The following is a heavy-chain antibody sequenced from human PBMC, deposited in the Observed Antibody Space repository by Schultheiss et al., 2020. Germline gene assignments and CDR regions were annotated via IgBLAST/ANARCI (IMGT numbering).Heavy chain of an antibody. Sequence: GGSLRLSCAASGFTFSSYSMNWVRQAPGKGLEWVSSISSSSSYIYYADSVKGRFTISRDNAKNSLYLQMDSLKTEDTAVYFCTTGVGPVGSAKGSYWGQGTLVTVSS. V-gene: IGHV3-21*03. J-gene: IGHJ4*02. D-gene: IGHD3-10*01. CDR1: GFTFSSYS. CDR3: TTGVGPVGSAKGSY. CDR2: ISSSSSYI.